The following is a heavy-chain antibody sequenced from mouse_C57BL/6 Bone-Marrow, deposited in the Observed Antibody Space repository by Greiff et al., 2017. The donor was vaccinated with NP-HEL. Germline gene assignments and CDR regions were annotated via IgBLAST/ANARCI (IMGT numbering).Heavy chain of an antibody. D-gene: IGHD1-1*01. CDR3: ARLDYGSSSYYAMDY. CDR2: ISNLAYSI. J-gene: IGHJ4*01. V-gene: IGHV5-15*01. CDR1: GFTFSDYG. Sequence: EVQGVESGGGLVQPGGSLKLSCAASGFTFSDYGMAWVRQAPRKGPEWVAFISNLAYSIYYADTVTGRFTISSENAKNTLYLEMSSLRSEDTAMYYCARLDYGSSSYYAMDYWGQGTSVTVSS.